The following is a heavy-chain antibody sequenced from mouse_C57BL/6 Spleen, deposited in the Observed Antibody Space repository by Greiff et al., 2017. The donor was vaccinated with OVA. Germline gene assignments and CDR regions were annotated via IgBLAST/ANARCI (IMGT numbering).Heavy chain of an antibody. CDR2: IYPSDSET. CDR3: ARDYYGSSYVRYFDV. CDR1: GYTFTSYW. J-gene: IGHJ1*03. D-gene: IGHD1-1*01. Sequence: VQLQQPGAELVRPGSSVKLSCKASGYTFTSYWMDWVKQRPGQGLEWIGNIYPSDSETHYNQKFKDKATLTVDKSSSTAYMQLSSLTSEDSAVYYCARDYYGSSYVRYFDVWGTGTTVTVSS. V-gene: IGHV1-61*01.